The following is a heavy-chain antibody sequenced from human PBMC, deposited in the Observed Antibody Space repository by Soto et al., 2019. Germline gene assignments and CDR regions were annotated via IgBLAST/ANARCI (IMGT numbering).Heavy chain of an antibody. D-gene: IGHD5-12*01. V-gene: IGHV3-11*01. Sequence: GGPLRLSCAASGFPFNDYYMSWVRQAPGKGLEWVAYITYTDRAVYYADSVGGRFTISRDNAKNSLYLQMNSLRVEDTAVYYCARDRGIVAASVGYYFDYWGQGTPVTVSS. CDR3: ARDRGIVAASVGYYFDY. CDR1: GFPFNDYY. CDR2: ITYTDRAV. J-gene: IGHJ4*02.